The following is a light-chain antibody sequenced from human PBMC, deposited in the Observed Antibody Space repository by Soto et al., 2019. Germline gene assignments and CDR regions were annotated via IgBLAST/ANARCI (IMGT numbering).Light chain of an antibody. CDR3: MQGTHWPIT. Sequence: VVMTQSALPRAVTPGEPASISCRSNQSLVHSDGIAYFSWFQQKPGRSPRRLIYKVSNRDSGVPARFSGSGSGTDFALKISRVEAEDVGVYYCMQGTHWPITFGQGTRLEIK. CDR2: KVS. CDR1: QSLVHSDGIAY. V-gene: IGKV2-30*02. J-gene: IGKJ5*01.